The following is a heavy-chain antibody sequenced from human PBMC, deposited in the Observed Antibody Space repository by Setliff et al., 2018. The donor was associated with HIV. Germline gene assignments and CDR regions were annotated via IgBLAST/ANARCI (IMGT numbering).Heavy chain of an antibody. CDR2: INTNTGNP. D-gene: IGHD6-6*01. V-gene: IGHV7-4-1*02. CDR3: ARTPLSIAARSAWDWFDP. J-gene: IGHJ5*02. CDR1: GYTFTSYA. Sequence: ASVKVSCKASGYTFTSYAMNWVRQAPGQGLEWMGWINTNTGNPTYAQGFTGRFVFSLDTSVSTAYLQLSSLKAEDTAVYYCARTPLSIAARSAWDWFDPWGQGTLVTVSS.